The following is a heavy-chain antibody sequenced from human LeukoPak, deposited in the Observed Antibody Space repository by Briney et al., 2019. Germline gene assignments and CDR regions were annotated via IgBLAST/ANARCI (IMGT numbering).Heavy chain of an antibody. J-gene: IGHJ5*02. CDR2: INPSGGST. V-gene: IGHV1-46*01. D-gene: IGHD3-10*01. CDR3: ARDGTMVRGVSNWFDP. Sequence: ASVKVSCKASGYTFTGYYIHWVRQAPGQGLEWMGLINPSGGSTNYAQKFQGRVTMTRDTSMSTVYMELSRLRSDDTAVYYCARDGTMVRGVSNWFDPWGQGTLVTVSS. CDR1: GYTFTGYY.